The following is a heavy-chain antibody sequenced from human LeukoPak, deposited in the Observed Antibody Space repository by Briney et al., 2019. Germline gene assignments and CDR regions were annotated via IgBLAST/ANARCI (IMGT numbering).Heavy chain of an antibody. CDR3: ARDSGDCSGGSCHGSDDC. J-gene: IGHJ4*02. CDR1: GFTFSSYA. Sequence: GGSLRLSCAASGFTFSSYAMHWVRQAPGKGLEWVAVISYDGSNKYYADSVKGRFTISRDNSKNTLYLQMNSLRAEDTAVHYCARDSGDCSGGSCHGSDDCWGQGTLVTVSS. V-gene: IGHV3-30-3*01. CDR2: ISYDGSNK. D-gene: IGHD2-15*01.